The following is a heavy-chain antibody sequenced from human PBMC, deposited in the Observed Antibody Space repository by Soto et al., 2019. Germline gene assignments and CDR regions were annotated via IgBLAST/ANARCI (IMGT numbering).Heavy chain of an antibody. CDR3: ARIKFYYDSSGPDYFDY. J-gene: IGHJ4*02. V-gene: IGHV2-70*11. Sequence: SGPTLVNPTQTLTLTCTFSGFSLSTSGMCVSWIRQPPGKALEWLARIDWDDDKYYSTSLKTRLTISKDTSKNQVVLTMTNMDPVDTATYYCARIKFYYDSSGPDYFDYRGQGTLVTVSS. CDR1: GFSLSTSGMC. D-gene: IGHD3-22*01. CDR2: IDWDDDK.